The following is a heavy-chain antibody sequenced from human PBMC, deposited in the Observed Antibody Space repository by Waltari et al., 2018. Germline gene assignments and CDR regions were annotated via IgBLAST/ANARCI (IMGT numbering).Heavy chain of an antibody. V-gene: IGHV3-7*01. Sequence: EVQLVESGGGLVQPGGSLSLSCAAAGFTFSSYWMSWVRQAPGKGLEWVANIKQDGSEKYYVESVKGRFTISRDNAKNSLSLQMNSLRAGDTAVYYCAEGKSFDYWGQGTLVTVSS. CDR1: GFTFSSYW. CDR3: AEGKSFDY. CDR2: IKQDGSEK. J-gene: IGHJ4*02.